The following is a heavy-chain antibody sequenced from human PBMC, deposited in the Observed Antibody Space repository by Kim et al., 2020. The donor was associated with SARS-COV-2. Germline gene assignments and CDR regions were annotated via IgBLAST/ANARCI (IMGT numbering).Heavy chain of an antibody. Sequence: SETLSLTCAVSGGSISSSNWWSWVRQPPGKGLEWIGGIYHSGSTNYNPSLKSRVTISVDKSKNQFSLKLSSVTAADTAVYYWARHSLRYVRGMDVWGQGTTVTVSS. V-gene: IGHV4-4*02. CDR2: IYHSGST. J-gene: IGHJ6*02. D-gene: IGHD3-10*02. CDR1: GGSISSSNW. CDR3: ARHSLRYVRGMDV.